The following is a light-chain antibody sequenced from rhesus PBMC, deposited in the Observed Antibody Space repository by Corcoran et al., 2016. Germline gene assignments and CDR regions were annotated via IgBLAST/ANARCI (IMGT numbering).Light chain of an antibody. J-gene: IGKJ3*01. CDR1: ESVNNY. CDR3: QHSHGAPYT. CDR2: AES. Sequence: DIQMTQSPSSLSASVGDRVTITCRASESVNNYLHWYQQKPGTAPKVLIYAESTLNSGVPSRISGGGSGTDYTFTISSLQPGDVATYYCQHSHGAPYTFGPGTKVEI. V-gene: IGKV1-74*01.